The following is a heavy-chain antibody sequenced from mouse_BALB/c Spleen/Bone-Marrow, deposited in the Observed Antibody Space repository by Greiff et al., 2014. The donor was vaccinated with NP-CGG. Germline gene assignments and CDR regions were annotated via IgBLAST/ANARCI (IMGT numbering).Heavy chain of an antibody. CDR3: TRGGNWDDFDS. CDR1: GFTFSSFG. CDR2: ISSGSSTI. J-gene: IGHJ2*01. V-gene: IGHV5-17*02. D-gene: IGHD4-1*01. Sequence: EVQLVESXGGLVQPGGSRKLSCAASGFTFSSFGMHWVRQAPEKGLEWVAYISSGSSTIFYADTVKGRFTVSRDNPKNTLFLQMTSLRSEDTAMYFCTRGGNWDDFDSWGQGTTLTVSS.